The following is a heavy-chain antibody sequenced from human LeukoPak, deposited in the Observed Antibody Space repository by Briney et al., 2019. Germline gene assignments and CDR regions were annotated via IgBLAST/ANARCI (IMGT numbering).Heavy chain of an antibody. D-gene: IGHD4-17*01. V-gene: IGHV3-23*01. CDR2: ISGSGGST. Sequence: GGSLRLSCAASGFTFSSYAMSWVRQAPGKGLEWVSAISGSGGSTYYADSVKGRFTISRDNSKNTLYLQMNSLRAEDTAVYYCAKAWSSFTVTTADYWGQGTLVTVSS. CDR3: AKAWSSFTVTTADY. CDR1: GFTFSSYA. J-gene: IGHJ4*02.